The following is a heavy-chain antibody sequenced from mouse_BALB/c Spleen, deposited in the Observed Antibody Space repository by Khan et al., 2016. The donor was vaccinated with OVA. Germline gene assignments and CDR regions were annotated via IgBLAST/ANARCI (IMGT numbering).Heavy chain of an antibody. CDR3: ARVCGGDFDY. V-gene: IGHV3-2*02. CDR1: GYSITSDYV. Sequence: EVQLVESGPGLVKPSQSLSLTCTVTGYSITSDYVWNWIRQFPGNKLEWMGYISYSGNTKYNPSLKSRISITRDTSKNPFFLQLNSVTIEDTATYYCARVCGGDFDYWGQGTTLTVSS. CDR2: ISYSGNT. J-gene: IGHJ2*01.